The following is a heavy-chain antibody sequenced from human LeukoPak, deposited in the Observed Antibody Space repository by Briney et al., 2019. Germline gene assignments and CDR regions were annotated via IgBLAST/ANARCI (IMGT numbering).Heavy chain of an antibody. CDR1: GGTFSSYA. CDR2: IIPILGIA. J-gene: IGHJ6*02. V-gene: IGHV1-69*04. D-gene: IGHD2-2*01. CDR3: GRCRFGGIVVVPAAIAYYGMDV. Sequence: SVKVSCKASGGTFSSYAISWARQAPGQGLEWMGRIIPILGIANYAQKFQGRVTITADKSTSTAYMELSSLRSEDTAVYYCGRCRFGGIVVVPAAIAYYGMDVWGQGTTVTVSS.